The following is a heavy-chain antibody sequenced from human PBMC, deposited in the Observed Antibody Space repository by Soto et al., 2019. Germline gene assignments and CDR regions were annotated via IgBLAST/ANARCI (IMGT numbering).Heavy chain of an antibody. Sequence: SETLSLTCTVSGGSISSGDYQWSWIRQHPGKGLEWIGYIYYSGSTYYNPSLKSRVIISVDTSKNQFSLKLSSVTAADTAVYYCAREVVAAMNYFDYWGRGTLVTVSS. D-gene: IGHD2-15*01. CDR2: IYYSGST. J-gene: IGHJ4*02. V-gene: IGHV4-31*03. CDR1: GGSISSGDYQ. CDR3: AREVVAAMNYFDY.